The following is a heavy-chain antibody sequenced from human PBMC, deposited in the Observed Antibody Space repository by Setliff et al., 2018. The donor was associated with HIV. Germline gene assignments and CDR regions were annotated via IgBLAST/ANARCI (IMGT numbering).Heavy chain of an antibody. V-gene: IGHV4-61*09. Sequence: KTSETLSLTCTVSGGSTTTESYYWIWIRQAAGKGLEHIGHIYTGGSTNYNPSLKSRVTISVDKSKNQFSLNLSSVTAADTAVYYCARGIGGSYYNYWGQGTLVTVSS. CDR3: ARGIGGSYYNY. J-gene: IGHJ4*02. CDR2: IYTGGST. D-gene: IGHD1-26*01. CDR1: GGSTTTESYY.